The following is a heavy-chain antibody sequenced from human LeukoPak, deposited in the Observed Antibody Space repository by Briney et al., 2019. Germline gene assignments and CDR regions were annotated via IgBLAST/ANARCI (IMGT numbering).Heavy chain of an antibody. CDR1: GFSFGDYA. J-gene: IGHJ2*01. CDR2: IYSGGST. Sequence: GGSLRLSCTASGFSFGDYAMSWFRQAPGKGLEWVSVIYSGGSTYYADSVKGRFTISRDNSKNTLYLQMNSLRAEDTAVYYCARAPGGFDLWGRGTLVTVSS. CDR3: ARAPGGFDL. V-gene: IGHV3-53*01. D-gene: IGHD3-16*01.